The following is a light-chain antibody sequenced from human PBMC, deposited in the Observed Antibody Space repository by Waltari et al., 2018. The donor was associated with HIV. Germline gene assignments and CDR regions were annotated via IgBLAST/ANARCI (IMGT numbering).Light chain of an antibody. Sequence: QSALTQPRSVSGSPGQSVTISCTGTSSDVGGYDSVSWYLQHPGKVPKLIIYEVIKRPSGVPARFSGSKSGNTASLTISGLQTEDEADYFCCSYAGTYTYVLFGGGTKLTVL. J-gene: IGLJ3*02. V-gene: IGLV2-11*01. CDR1: SSDVGGYDS. CDR2: EVI. CDR3: CSYAGTYTYVL.